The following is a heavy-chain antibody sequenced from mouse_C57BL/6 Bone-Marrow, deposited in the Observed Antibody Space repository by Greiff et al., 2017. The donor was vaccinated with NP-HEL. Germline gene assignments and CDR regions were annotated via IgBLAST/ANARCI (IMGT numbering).Heavy chain of an antibody. V-gene: IGHV5-9*01. CDR3: ARLQYDGYYGYAMDY. Sequence: LKESGGGLVKPGGSLKLSCAASGFTFSSYTMSWVRQTPEKRLEWVATISGGGGNTYYPASVKGRFTISRDNAKTTLNLHMSRLRSEDTALYYCARLQYDGYYGYAMDYWGQGTSVTVSS. CDR2: ISGGGGNT. D-gene: IGHD2-3*01. J-gene: IGHJ4*01. CDR1: GFTFSSYT.